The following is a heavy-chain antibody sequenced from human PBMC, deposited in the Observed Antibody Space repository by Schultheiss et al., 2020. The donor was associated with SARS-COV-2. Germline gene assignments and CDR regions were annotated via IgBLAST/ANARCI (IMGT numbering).Heavy chain of an antibody. J-gene: IGHJ4*02. CDR2: IRSKAYGGTT. D-gene: IGHD3-22*01. CDR1: GFTFSSYG. CDR3: TREWYYYDASGGIDY. V-gene: IGHV3-49*04. Sequence: GGSLRLSCAASGFTFSSYGMHWVRQAPGKGLEWVGFIRSKAYGGTTEYAASVKGRFTISRDDSKSIAYLQMNSLKTEDTAVYYCTREWYYYDASGGIDYWGQGTLVTVSS.